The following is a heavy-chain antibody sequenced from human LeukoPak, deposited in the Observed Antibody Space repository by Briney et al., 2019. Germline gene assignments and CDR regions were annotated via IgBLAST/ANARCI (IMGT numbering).Heavy chain of an antibody. CDR3: ARVRYSGYDRYFDY. V-gene: IGHV3-23*01. D-gene: IGHD5-12*01. Sequence: GGSLRLSCAASGFTFTNYAMSWVRQAPGKGLEWVSSISGSGGSTYYADSVKGRFTISRDNSKDTLYLQMNSLRAEDTAVYYCARVRYSGYDRYFDYWGQGTLVTVSS. CDR1: GFTFTNYA. CDR2: ISGSGGST. J-gene: IGHJ4*02.